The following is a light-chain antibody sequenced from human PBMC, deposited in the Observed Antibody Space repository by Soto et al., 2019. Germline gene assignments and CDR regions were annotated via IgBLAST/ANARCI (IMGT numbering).Light chain of an antibody. V-gene: IGKV3-20*01. CDR1: ERLSSVY. J-gene: IGKJ1*01. CDR3: QQYGSSRWT. CDR2: GAS. Sequence: ENVLTQSPGTLSLSPGERATLSCRASERLSSVYLAWYQQRPGQPPRLLIYGASSRATGIPDRFSGSGPGTDFTLTISRLEPEDFAVYYCQQYGSSRWTFGQGTKVDIK.